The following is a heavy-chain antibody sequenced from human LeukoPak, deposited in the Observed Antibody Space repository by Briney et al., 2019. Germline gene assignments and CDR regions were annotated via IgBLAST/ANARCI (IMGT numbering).Heavy chain of an antibody. CDR2: IYYSGST. CDR3: ARGYYDSSGYYYFDY. D-gene: IGHD3-22*01. CDR1: GGSISSGGYY. J-gene: IGHJ4*02. V-gene: IGHV4-31*03. Sequence: SETLSLTCTVSGGSISSGGYYWSWIRQHPGKGLEWIGYIYYSGSTYYNPSLKSRVTISVDTSKNQFSLKLSSVTAADTAVYYCARGYYDSSGYYYFDYWGQGTLVTVSS.